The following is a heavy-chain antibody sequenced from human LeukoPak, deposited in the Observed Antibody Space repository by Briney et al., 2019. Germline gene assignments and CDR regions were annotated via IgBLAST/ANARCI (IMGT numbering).Heavy chain of an antibody. J-gene: IGHJ5*02. CDR3: ARAGLLRLGELSHDDFDP. Sequence: GGSLRLSCAASGFTFSSYSMNWFRKAPGKGLKWVSSISSSSGYIYYADSVKGRFTISRDNAKNSLYLQMNSLRAEDTAVYYCARAGLLRLGELSHDDFDPWGQGTLVTVSS. CDR2: ISSSSGYI. CDR1: GFTFSSYS. D-gene: IGHD3-16*02. V-gene: IGHV3-21*01.